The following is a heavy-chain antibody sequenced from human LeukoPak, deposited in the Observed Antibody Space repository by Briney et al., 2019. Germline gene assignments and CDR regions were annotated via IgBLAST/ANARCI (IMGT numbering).Heavy chain of an antibody. CDR2: INPNSGGT. CDR1: GYTFTGYY. Sequence: ASVKVSCKASGYTFTGYYMHRVRQAPGQGLEWMGWINPNSGGTNYAQKFQDRVTMTRDTSISTAYMELSRLRSDDTAVYYCARDYYDSSGSINNWFDPWGQGTLVTVSS. V-gene: IGHV1-2*02. D-gene: IGHD3-22*01. J-gene: IGHJ5*02. CDR3: ARDYYDSSGSINNWFDP.